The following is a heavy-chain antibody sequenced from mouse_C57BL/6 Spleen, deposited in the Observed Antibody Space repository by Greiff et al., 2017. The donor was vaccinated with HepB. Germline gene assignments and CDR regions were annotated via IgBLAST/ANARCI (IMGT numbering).Heavy chain of an antibody. D-gene: IGHD1-1*01. V-gene: IGHV1-76*01. CDR3: ARLPDYGSSLFDY. CDR2: IYPGSGNT. Sequence: VQLQQSGAELVRPGASVKLSCKASGYTFTDYYINWVKQRPGQGLEWIARIYPGSGNTYYNEKFKGKATLTAEKSSSTAYMQLSRLTSEASAVYFCARLPDYGSSLFDYWGQGTTLTVSS. J-gene: IGHJ2*01. CDR1: GYTFTDYY.